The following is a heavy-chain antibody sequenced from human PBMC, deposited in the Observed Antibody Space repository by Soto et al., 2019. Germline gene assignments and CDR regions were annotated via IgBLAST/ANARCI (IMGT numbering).Heavy chain of an antibody. CDR3: ASAAPLGYCTHDVCPKGFNEIDY. V-gene: IGHV1-8*01. D-gene: IGHD2-8*01. J-gene: IGHJ4*02. Sequence: GASVKVSCKASGYTFTSYDINWVRQATGQGLEWMGWMNPNSGNTGYAQRFQGRVTMTRNTSISTAYMELSSLRSEDTAVYYSASAAPLGYCTHDVCPKGFNEIDYWGQGTMVTVSS. CDR1: GYTFTSYD. CDR2: MNPNSGNT.